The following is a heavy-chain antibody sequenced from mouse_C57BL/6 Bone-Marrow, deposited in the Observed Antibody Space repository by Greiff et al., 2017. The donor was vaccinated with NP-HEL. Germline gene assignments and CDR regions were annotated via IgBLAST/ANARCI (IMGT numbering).Heavy chain of an antibody. CDR3: ASELWFVTWFAY. CDR1: GYTFTDYY. D-gene: IGHD2-2*01. V-gene: IGHV1-19*01. CDR2: INPYNGGT. Sequence: VQLQQSGPVLVKPGASVKMSCKASGYTFTDYYMNWVKQSHGKSLEWIGVINPYNGGTSYNQKFKGKATLTVDKSSSTAYMELNSLKAEDSAVDDCASELWFVTWFAYGGQGTLVTVSA. J-gene: IGHJ3*01.